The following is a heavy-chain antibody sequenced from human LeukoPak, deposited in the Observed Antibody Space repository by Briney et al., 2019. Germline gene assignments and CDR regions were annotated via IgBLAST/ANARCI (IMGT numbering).Heavy chain of an antibody. J-gene: IGHJ4*02. CDR1: GYSISSSNW. D-gene: IGHD3-22*01. Sequence: SETLSLTCAVSGYSISSSNWWGWIRQPPGKGLEWIGYIYYSGSNYYNPSLKSRVTMSVDTSKNQFSLKLSSVTAVDTAVYYCARTGRELTMINPYYFDYWGQGTLVTVSS. V-gene: IGHV4-28*01. CDR2: IYYSGSN. CDR3: ARTGRELTMINPYYFDY.